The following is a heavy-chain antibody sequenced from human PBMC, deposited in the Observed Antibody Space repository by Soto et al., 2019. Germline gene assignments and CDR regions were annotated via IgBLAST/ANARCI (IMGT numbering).Heavy chain of an antibody. CDR2: IKSKTDGGTT. J-gene: IGHJ4*02. D-gene: IGHD5-12*01. Sequence: GGSLRLSCAASGFTFSNAWMSWVRQAPGKGLEWVGRIKSKTDGGTTDYAAPVKGRFTISRDDSKNTLYLQMNSLKTEDTAVYYCTLRIYSGYDFDILFGDDGAFDYWGQGTLVTVSS. V-gene: IGHV3-15*01. CDR1: GFTFSNAW. CDR3: TLRIYSGYDFDILFGDDGAFDY.